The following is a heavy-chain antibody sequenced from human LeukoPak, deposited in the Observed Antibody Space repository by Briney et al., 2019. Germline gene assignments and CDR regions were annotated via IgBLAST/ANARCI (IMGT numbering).Heavy chain of an antibody. CDR3: AAFAGYCSSISCFG. Sequence: ASVKVSCKASGFTFTSSAIQWVRQARGQRLEWIGWIVVGSGNTNYAQKFQERVTITRDMSTTTAYMELKSLRSEDTAVYYCAAFAGYCSSISCFGWGQGTLVTVSS. CDR2: IVVGSGNT. V-gene: IGHV1-58*02. J-gene: IGHJ4*02. CDR1: GFTFTSSA. D-gene: IGHD2-2*01.